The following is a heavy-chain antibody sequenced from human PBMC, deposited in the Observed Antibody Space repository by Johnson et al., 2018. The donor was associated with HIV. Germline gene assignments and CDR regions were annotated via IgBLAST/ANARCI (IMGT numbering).Heavy chain of an antibody. CDR2: IKQDGSEK. CDR3: ARDSISCYSCAFDM. Sequence: VQLVESGGGVVRPGGSLRLSCAASGFTFSSYWMSWVRQAPGKGLEWVANIKQDGSEKYYADSVKGRFTISRDNAKNSLYLQMNSLRPEDTAVYFCARDSISCYSCAFDMWGQGTMVTVSS. CDR1: GFTFSSYW. J-gene: IGHJ3*02. D-gene: IGHD2-2*01. V-gene: IGHV3-7*03.